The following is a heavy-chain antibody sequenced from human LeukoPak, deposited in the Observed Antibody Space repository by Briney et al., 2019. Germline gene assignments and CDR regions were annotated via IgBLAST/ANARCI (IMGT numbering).Heavy chain of an antibody. CDR2: IYTSGST. V-gene: IGHV4-59*10. D-gene: IGHD6-13*01. Sequence: KPSETLSLTCAVYGGSFSGYYWSWIRQPPGKGLEWIGRIYTSGSTNYNPSLKSRVTMSVDTSKNQFSLKLSSVTAADTAVYYCAATTRTPGIAAAGYWGQGTLVTVSS. J-gene: IGHJ4*02. CDR1: GGSFSGYY. CDR3: AATTRTPGIAAAGY.